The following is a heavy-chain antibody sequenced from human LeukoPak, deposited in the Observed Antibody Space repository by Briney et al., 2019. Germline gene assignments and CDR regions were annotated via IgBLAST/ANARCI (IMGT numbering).Heavy chain of an antibody. D-gene: IGHD6-19*01. CDR3: ASRSGWYVEY. Sequence: SETLSLTCTVSGGSISSYYWSWIRQPPGKGLEWIGYTYYSGSTNYNPSLKSRVTISVDTSKNQFSLKLSSVTAADTAVYYCASRSGWYVEYWGQGTLVTVSS. V-gene: IGHV4-59*01. J-gene: IGHJ4*02. CDR1: GGSISSYY. CDR2: TYYSGST.